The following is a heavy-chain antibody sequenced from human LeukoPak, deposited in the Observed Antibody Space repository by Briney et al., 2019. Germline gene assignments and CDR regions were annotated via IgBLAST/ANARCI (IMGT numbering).Heavy chain of an antibody. V-gene: IGHV3-21*01. CDR3: ARERTGYYYDSSGYSPVPYIDY. D-gene: IGHD3-22*01. Sequence: GGSLRLSCAASGFTFSSYSMNWVRQAPGKGLEWVSSISSSSSYIYYADSVKGRFTISRDNAKNSLYLQMNSLRAEDTAVYYCARERTGYYYDSSGYSPVPYIDYWGQGTLVTVSS. CDR2: ISSSSSYI. CDR1: GFTFSSYS. J-gene: IGHJ4*02.